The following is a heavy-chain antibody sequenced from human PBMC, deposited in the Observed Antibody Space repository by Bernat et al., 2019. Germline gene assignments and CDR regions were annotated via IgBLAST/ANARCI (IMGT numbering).Heavy chain of an antibody. CDR2: IKQDGSEK. V-gene: IGHV3-7*03. CDR1: GSTFSSYW. D-gene: IGHD5-18*01. Sequence: EVQLVESGGGLVQLGGSWRLSCAAPGSTFSSYWMSWVRQAPGKGLEWVANIKQDGSEKYYVDAVKGRFTISRDNAKNSLYLQMNSLRAEDTAVYYCARDVDTAMEYYFDYWGQGTLVTVSS. J-gene: IGHJ4*02. CDR3: ARDVDTAMEYYFDY.